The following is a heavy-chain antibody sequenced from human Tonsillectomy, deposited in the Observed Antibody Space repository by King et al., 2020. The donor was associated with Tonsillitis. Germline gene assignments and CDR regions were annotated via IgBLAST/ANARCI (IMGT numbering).Heavy chain of an antibody. CDR3: ARGGAPGGTSIVFQY. D-gene: IGHD1-26*01. CDR2: IYHDGNT. V-gene: IGHV4-38-2*01. J-gene: IGHJ1*01. Sequence: VQLQESGPGLVKPSETLSLTCAVSGYSINNGYHWTWIRQPPGKGLEWIGSIYHDGNTYYNPSLKSRVALSVDTSKNQFSLKMNSVTAADTALYYCARGGAPGGTSIVFQYWGQGTLVTVSS. CDR1: GYSINNGYH.